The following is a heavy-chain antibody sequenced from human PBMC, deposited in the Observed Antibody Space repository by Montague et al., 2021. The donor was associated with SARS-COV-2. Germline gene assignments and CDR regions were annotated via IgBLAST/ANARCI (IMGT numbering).Heavy chain of an antibody. V-gene: IGHV1-2*06. J-gene: IGHJ4*02. D-gene: IGHD2-21*01. CDR1: GYTFTGYF. CDR3: ARELWFGDSSCGY. CDR2: INSDSGDT. Sequence: SCKASGYTFTGYFIHRFRLAPGQGLEWMGRINSDSGDTNYAQKFQGRVTLARDTSLSTAYMELRRLRSDDTAVYYCARELWFGDSSCGYWGQGSLVTVSS.